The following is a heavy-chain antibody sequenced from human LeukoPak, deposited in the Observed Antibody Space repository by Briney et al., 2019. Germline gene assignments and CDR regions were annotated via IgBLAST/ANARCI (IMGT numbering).Heavy chain of an antibody. CDR3: ARVPGGYYDSSGYIKKLFDY. D-gene: IGHD3-22*01. Sequence: ASVKVSCKASGYTFTGYGISWVRQAPGQGLEWMGWISAYNGNTNYAQKLQGRVTMTTDTSTSTAYMELRSLRSDDTAVYYCARVPGGYYDSSGYIKKLFDYWGQGTLVTVSS. CDR2: ISAYNGNT. V-gene: IGHV1-18*01. CDR1: GYTFTGYG. J-gene: IGHJ4*02.